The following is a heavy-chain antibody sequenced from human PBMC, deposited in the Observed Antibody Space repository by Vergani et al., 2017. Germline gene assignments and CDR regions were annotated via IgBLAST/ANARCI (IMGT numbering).Heavy chain of an antibody. CDR1: GYSFPSYW. CDR2: IYPGDSDT. V-gene: IGHV5-51*01. D-gene: IGHD6-6*01. Sequence: EVQLVQSGAEVKKPGESLKISCKGSGYSFPSYWIGWVRQMPGKGREWMGIIYPGDSDTRYSPSFQGQVNIPADKSISAAYLQWSSLKASDTAMYYCARPSTYSSSYYFDYWGQGSLVTVSS. CDR3: ARPSTYSSSYYFDY. J-gene: IGHJ4*02.